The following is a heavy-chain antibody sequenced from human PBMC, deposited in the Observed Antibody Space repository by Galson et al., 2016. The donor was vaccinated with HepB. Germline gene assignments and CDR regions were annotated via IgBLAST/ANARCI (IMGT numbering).Heavy chain of an antibody. V-gene: IGHV3-49*03. D-gene: IGHD5-12*01. CDR3: TRAGYSGYDGWNYGMDG. CDR1: GFTFGDYA. J-gene: IGHJ6*02. Sequence: SLRLSCAASGFTFGDYAMSWFRQAPGKGLEWVGCIRSKAYGGTTEYAASVKGRFTISRDDSKSIAYLQMNSLKTEDTAVYYCTRAGYSGYDGWNYGMDGWGQGTTVTVSS. CDR2: IRSKAYGGTT.